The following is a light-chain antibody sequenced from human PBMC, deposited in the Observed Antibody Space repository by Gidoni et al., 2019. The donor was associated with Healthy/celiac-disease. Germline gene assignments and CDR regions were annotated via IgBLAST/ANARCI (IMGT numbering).Light chain of an antibody. J-gene: IGKJ1*01. Sequence: EIGFTHSPGTLSLSPGERATLSCRASQSVSSSYLAWYQHKPGQAPRLLIYGASSRATGIPDRFSGSGSGTDFTLTISRLEPEDFAVYYCQQYGSSPWTFGQGTKVEIK. V-gene: IGKV3-20*01. CDR3: QQYGSSPWT. CDR2: GAS. CDR1: QSVSSSY.